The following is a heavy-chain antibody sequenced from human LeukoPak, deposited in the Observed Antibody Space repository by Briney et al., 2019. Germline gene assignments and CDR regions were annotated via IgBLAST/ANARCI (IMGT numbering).Heavy chain of an antibody. V-gene: IGHV1-69*13. CDR3: APSRYCSGGSCYISNWFDP. J-gene: IGHJ5*02. CDR1: GGTFSSYA. D-gene: IGHD2-15*01. CDR2: IIPIFGTA. Sequence: ASVKVSCKASGGTFSSYAISWVRQAPGQGLEWMGGIIPIFGTANYAQKFQGRVTITADESTSTAYMELSSLRSEDTAVYYCAPSRYCSGGSCYISNWFDPWGQGTLVTVSS.